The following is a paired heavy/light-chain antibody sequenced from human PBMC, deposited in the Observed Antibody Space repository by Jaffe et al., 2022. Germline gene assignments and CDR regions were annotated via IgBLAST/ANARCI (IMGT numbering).Light chain of an antibody. CDR3: QQYNNWSRT. Sequence: EIVMTQSPATLSVSPGERATLSCRASQSVSSNLAWYQQKPGQAPRLLIYGASTRATGIPARFSGSGSGTEFTLTISSLQSEDFAVYYCQQYNNWSRTFGQGTKVEIK. V-gene: IGKV3-15*01. CDR1: QSVSSN. J-gene: IGKJ1*01. CDR2: GAS.
Heavy chain of an antibody. CDR2: IYYSGST. CDR3: ARDGDYDYIWGSYRPSGAFDI. CDR1: GGSISSYY. J-gene: IGHJ3*02. Sequence: QVQLQESGPGLVKPSETLSLTCTVSGGSISSYYWSWIRQPPGKGLEWIGYIYYSGSTNYNPSLKSRVTISVDTSKNQFSLKLSSVTAADTAVYYCARDGDYDYIWGSYRPSGAFDIWGQGTMVTVSS. V-gene: IGHV4-59*01. D-gene: IGHD3-16*02.